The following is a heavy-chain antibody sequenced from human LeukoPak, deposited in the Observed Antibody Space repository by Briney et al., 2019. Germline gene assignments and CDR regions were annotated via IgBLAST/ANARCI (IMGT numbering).Heavy chain of an antibody. Sequence: SETLSLTCAVSGGSISSGGYSWSWIRQHPGKGLEWIGYIYYSGSTYYNPSLKSRVTISVDTSKNQFSLKLSSVTAADTAVYYCARARGQIDYWGQGTLVTVSS. D-gene: IGHD3-10*01. J-gene: IGHJ4*02. CDR2: IYYSGST. CDR1: GGSISSGGYS. V-gene: IGHV4-31*11. CDR3: ARARGQIDY.